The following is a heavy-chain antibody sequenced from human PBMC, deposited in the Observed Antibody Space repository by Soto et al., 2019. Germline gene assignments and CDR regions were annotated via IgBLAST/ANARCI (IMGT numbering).Heavy chain of an antibody. Sequence: DVRVWESGGGLVQPGGSLRLSCAASGFTFSNCAMSWVRQAPGKGLEWVSGISGTGRTTFYTDSVKGRFTISRDNSKNTVYLQMNSLRDDDTAVYYCAKGNTSGWYFFDHWGQGSLVTVSS. D-gene: IGHD6-19*01. CDR2: ISGTGRTT. CDR3: AKGNTSGWYFFDH. CDR1: GFTFSNCA. V-gene: IGHV3-23*01. J-gene: IGHJ4*02.